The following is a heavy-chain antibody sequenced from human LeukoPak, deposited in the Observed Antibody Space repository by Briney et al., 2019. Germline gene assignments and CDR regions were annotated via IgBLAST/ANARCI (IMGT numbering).Heavy chain of an antibody. CDR1: GFTFSSYW. V-gene: IGHV3-21*01. CDR3: ASRSIAAAGAFDY. J-gene: IGHJ4*02. CDR2: ISSSSSYI. D-gene: IGHD6-13*01. Sequence: GGSLRLSCAASGFTFSSYWMSWVRQAPGKGLEWVSSISSSSSYIYYADSVKGRFTISRDNAKNSLYLQMNSLRAEDTAVYYCASRSIAAAGAFDYWGQGTLVTVSS.